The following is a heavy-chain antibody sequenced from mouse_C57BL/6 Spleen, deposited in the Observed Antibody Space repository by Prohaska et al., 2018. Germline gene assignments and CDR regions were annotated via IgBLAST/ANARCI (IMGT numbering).Heavy chain of an antibody. J-gene: IGHJ1*03. Sequence: QVQLQQRGAELVKPGASANLSCKASGYTFTSYWMQWVKQRPGQCLEWIGEIGPSDSYTNYNQKFKGKATLTVDTSSSTAYMQLSSLTSEDSAVYYCGPDWYFDVWGTGTTVTVSS. CDR1: GYTFTSYW. CDR2: IGPSDSYT. CDR3: GPDWYFDV. V-gene: IGHV1-50*01.